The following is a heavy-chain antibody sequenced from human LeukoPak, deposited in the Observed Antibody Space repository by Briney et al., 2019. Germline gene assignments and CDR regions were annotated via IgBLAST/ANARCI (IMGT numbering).Heavy chain of an antibody. J-gene: IGHJ4*02. CDR3: ARDRYSSMWSVFEY. CDR1: GFTFSSYD. Sequence: PGGSLRLSCVASGFTFSSYDMHWVRQAPGKGLEWVAVIWYDGSTKVYADSVKGRFTISRDNSRNTLYLQVNSLRAEDTAVYYCARDRYSSMWSVFEYWGQGALVTVSS. D-gene: IGHD6-13*01. V-gene: IGHV3-33*01. CDR2: IWYDGSTK.